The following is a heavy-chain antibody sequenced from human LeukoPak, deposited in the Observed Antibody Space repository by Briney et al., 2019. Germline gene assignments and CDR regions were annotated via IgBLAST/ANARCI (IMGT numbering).Heavy chain of an antibody. CDR3: ARDSRYDYNKGGGVMDV. J-gene: IGHJ6*02. CDR2: ISYDGSNK. Sequence: PGGSLRLSCAASGFTFSSYAMHWVRQAPGKGLEWVAVISYDGSNKYYADSVKGRFTISRDNSKNTLYLQMNSLRAEDTAVYYCARDSRYDYNKGGGVMDVWGQGTTVTVSS. D-gene: IGHD5-24*01. CDR1: GFTFSSYA. V-gene: IGHV3-30-3*01.